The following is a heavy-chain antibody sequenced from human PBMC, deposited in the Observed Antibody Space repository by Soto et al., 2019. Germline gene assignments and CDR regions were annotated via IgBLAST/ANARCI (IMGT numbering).Heavy chain of an antibody. Sequence: GGSLRLSCVASGFSFSSYVMHWVRQAPGKGLEWVAHISYDGNNQYYADSVKGRFTISRDNSKNSLYLQMNSLRVEDTAVYYCARPTYYDDSSGPTCYRAQRTLVTVSA. CDR3: ARPTYYDDSSGPTCY. D-gene: IGHD3-22*01. CDR2: ISYDGNNQ. CDR1: GFSFSSYV. J-gene: IGHJ4*02. V-gene: IGHV3-30-3*01.